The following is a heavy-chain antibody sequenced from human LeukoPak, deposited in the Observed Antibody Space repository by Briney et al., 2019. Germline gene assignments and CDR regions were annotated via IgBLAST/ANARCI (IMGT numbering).Heavy chain of an antibody. CDR2: ISWNSGSI. CDR3: ATSYYYGSGALDV. J-gene: IGHJ6*02. Sequence: PGGSLRLSCAASGFSFDDYAMHWVRQAPGKGLEWVSGISWNSGSIGYADSVKGRFTTSRDNAKNTLYLQMNSLRAEDTAVYYCATSYYYGSGALDVWGQGTTVTVSS. D-gene: IGHD3-10*01. CDR1: GFSFDDYA. V-gene: IGHV3-9*01.